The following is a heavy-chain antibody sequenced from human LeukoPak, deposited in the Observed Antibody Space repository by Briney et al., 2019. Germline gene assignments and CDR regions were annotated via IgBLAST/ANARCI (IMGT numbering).Heavy chain of an antibody. D-gene: IGHD3-22*01. CDR2: INPNSGGT. J-gene: IGHJ4*02. V-gene: IGHV1-2*02. CDR1: GYTFTGYY. CDR3: ARDHWATYYYDSSGYGHKGY. Sequence: ASVKVSCKASGYTFTGYYMHWVRQAPGQGLEWMGWINPNSGGTNYAQKFQGRVTMTRDTSISTAYMELSRLRSDDTAVYYCARDHWATYYYDSSGYGHKGYWGQGTLVTVSS.